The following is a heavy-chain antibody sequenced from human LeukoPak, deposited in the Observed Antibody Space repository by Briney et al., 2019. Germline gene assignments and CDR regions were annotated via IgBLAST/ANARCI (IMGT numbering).Heavy chain of an antibody. CDR3: ARSSIVVVSILDY. CDR1: GFTFSNYW. CDR2: INRDGRST. V-gene: IGHV3-74*01. D-gene: IGHD2-2*01. Sequence: GGSLRLSCAASGFTFSNYWMHWVRQAPGKGLVWVSRINRDGRSTNYADSVKGRFTISRDNSKNTLYLQMGSLRAEDMAVYYCARSSIVVVSILDYWGQGTLVTVCS. J-gene: IGHJ4*02.